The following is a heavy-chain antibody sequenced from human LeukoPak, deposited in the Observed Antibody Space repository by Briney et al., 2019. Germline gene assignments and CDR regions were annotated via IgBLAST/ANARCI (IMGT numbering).Heavy chain of an antibody. V-gene: IGHV4-34*01. Sequence: SETLSLTCAVYGGSFSGYYWNWIRQPPGKGLEWIGEINHSGSTNYNPSLKSRVTISVGTSKNQFSLKLSSVTAADTAVYYCARGGYCSSTSCPSSSPDDFDPWGQGTLVTVSS. CDR1: GGSFSGYY. D-gene: IGHD2-2*01. J-gene: IGHJ5*02. CDR3: ARGGYCSSTSCPSSSPDDFDP. CDR2: INHSGST.